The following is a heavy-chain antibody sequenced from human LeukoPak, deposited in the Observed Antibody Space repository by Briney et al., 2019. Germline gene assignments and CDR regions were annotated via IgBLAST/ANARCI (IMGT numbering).Heavy chain of an antibody. J-gene: IGHJ3*02. CDR1: GFSLSSYG. CDR3: AREYYYGSGSDGAFDI. D-gene: IGHD3-10*01. Sequence: GGSLRLSCAASGFSLSSYGMTWVRQAPGRGLEWVSGISGSGTRTDYADSVKGRFTVSRDNSKNTLYLQMNSLRAEDTAVYYCAREYYYGSGSDGAFDIWGQGTMVTVSS. CDR2: ISGSGTRT. V-gene: IGHV3-23*01.